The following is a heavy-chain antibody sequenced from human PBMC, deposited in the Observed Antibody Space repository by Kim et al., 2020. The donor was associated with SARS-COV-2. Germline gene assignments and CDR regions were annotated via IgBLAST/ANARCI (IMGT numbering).Heavy chain of an antibody. Sequence: GGSLRLSCAASGFTFSSYSMNWVRQAPGKGLEWVSSISSSSSYIYYADSVKGRFTISRDNAKNSLYLQMNSLRAEDTAVYYCAADCGYGSGGGGMDVWGQGITVTVSS. V-gene: IGHV3-21*01. D-gene: IGHD3-10*01. CDR3: AADCGYGSGGGGMDV. CDR1: GFTFSSYS. CDR2: ISSSSSYI. J-gene: IGHJ6*02.